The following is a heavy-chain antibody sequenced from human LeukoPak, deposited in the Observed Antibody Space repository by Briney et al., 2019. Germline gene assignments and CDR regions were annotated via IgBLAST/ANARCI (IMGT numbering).Heavy chain of an antibody. CDR3: ARGPQSPVLRFLERSLYTYYYMDV. V-gene: IGHV1-8*03. D-gene: IGHD3-3*01. Sequence: ASVKVSCKASGYTFTSYDINWVRQATGQGLEWMGWMNPNSGNTGYAQKFQGRVTITSNTSISTAYMELSSLRSEDTAVYYCARGPQSPVLRFLERSLYTYYYMDVWGKGTTVTVPS. J-gene: IGHJ6*03. CDR2: MNPNSGNT. CDR1: GYTFTSYD.